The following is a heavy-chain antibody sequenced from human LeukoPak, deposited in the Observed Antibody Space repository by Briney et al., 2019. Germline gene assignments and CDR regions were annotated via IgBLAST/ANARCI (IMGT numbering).Heavy chain of an antibody. J-gene: IGHJ4*02. CDR2: INRDGTSK. D-gene: IGHD3-3*01. Sequence: PGGSLRLSCAASGFTFSTYWMHWVRQAPGRGLVWVARINRDGTSKNHADYVRGRFTISRDNAKNTLYLQINSLRAEDTAVYYCAREGNYDDIDYWGQGTLVLVSS. V-gene: IGHV3-74*01. CDR1: GFTFSTYW. CDR3: AREGNYDDIDY.